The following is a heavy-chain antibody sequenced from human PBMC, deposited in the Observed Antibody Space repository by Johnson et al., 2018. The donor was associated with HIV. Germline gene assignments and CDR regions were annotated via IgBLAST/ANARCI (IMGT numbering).Heavy chain of an antibody. D-gene: IGHD3-22*01. V-gene: IGHV3-33*05. J-gene: IGHJ3*02. CDR2: ISSDGSNK. Sequence: QVQLVESGGGVVQPGGSLRLSCAASGFTFSNYVIHWVRQSPGKGLEWVAVISSDGSNKYYVDSVKGRFTISRDNAKNSLSLQMDSLRAEDTAVYYCARDPELDYFDNRAFDIWGQGTMVTVSS. CDR3: ARDPELDYFDNRAFDI. CDR1: GFTFSNYV.